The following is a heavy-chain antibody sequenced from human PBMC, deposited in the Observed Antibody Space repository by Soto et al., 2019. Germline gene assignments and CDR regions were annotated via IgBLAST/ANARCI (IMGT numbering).Heavy chain of an antibody. CDR3: AKGGWYTSSSRSDC. CDR2: MSYDGRNQ. CDR1: GFTLSGVD. D-gene: IGHD6-6*01. Sequence: QVQLVESGGGVVQPGTSLRLSCSASGFTLSGVDMHWVRQAPGKGLEWVAVMSYDGRNQYYADSVKGRFTVSSDSSTGTLYLQMNSLRTEDAAVYYCAKGGWYTSSSRSDCWGQGTLVTVSS. V-gene: IGHV3-30*18. J-gene: IGHJ4*02.